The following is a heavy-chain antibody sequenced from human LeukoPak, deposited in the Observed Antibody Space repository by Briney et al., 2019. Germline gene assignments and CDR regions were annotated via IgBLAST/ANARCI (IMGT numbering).Heavy chain of an antibody. V-gene: IGHV4-34*01. CDR1: GFTFSIYS. CDR2: INHSGST. Sequence: LSCAASGFTFSIYSMNWVRQAPGKGLVWIGEINHSGSTNYNPSLKSRVTISVDTAKNQFSLKLSSVTAADTAVYYCASQDSSGYWTDYWGQGTLVTVSS. D-gene: IGHD3-22*01. CDR3: ASQDSSGYWTDY. J-gene: IGHJ4*02.